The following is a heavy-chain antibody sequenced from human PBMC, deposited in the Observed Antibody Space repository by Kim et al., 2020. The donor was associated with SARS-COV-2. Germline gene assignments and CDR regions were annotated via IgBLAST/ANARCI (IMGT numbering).Heavy chain of an antibody. J-gene: IGHJ4*02. V-gene: IGHV4-59*01. Sequence: SETLSLTCTVSGGSISSYYWSWIRQPPGKGLEWIGYIYYSGSTNYNPSLKSRVTISVDTSKNQFSLKLSSVTAADTAVYYCARAEGGIPNFDYWGQGTLVTVSS. CDR2: IYYSGST. CDR1: GGSISSYY. CDR3: ARAEGGIPNFDY. D-gene: IGHD3-16*01.